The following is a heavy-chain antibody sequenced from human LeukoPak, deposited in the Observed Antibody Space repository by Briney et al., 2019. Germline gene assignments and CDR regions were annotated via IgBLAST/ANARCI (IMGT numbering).Heavy chain of an antibody. CDR1: GYTFTSSG. D-gene: IGHD1-26*01. Sequence: ASVKVSCKASGYTFTSSGISWVRQATGQGLEWMGWMNPNSGNTGYAQKFQGRVTMTRNTSISTAYMELSSLRSEDTAVYYCARGIVGATTLIDYWGQGTLVTVSS. J-gene: IGHJ4*02. V-gene: IGHV1-8*02. CDR3: ARGIVGATTLIDY. CDR2: MNPNSGNT.